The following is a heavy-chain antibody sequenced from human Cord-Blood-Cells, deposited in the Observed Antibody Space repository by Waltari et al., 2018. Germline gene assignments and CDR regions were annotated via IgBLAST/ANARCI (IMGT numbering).Heavy chain of an antibody. Sequence: QVQLVQSGAGLTTPGSSVKVSCKASGGTFSPYRIRWVREAPGQGLEWMGGIIPIFGTENYAQKFQGRVTITADESTSTAYMELSSLRSEDTAVYYCASILKPSSGWFDYWGQGTLVTVSS. V-gene: IGHV1-69*01. CDR1: GGTFSPYR. D-gene: IGHD6-19*01. CDR2: IIPIFGTE. J-gene: IGHJ4*02. CDR3: ASILKPSSGWFDY.